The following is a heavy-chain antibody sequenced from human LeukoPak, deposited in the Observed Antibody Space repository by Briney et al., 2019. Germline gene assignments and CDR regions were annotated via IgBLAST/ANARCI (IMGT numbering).Heavy chain of an antibody. Sequence: QSGGSPRLSCAASGFTFSSYGMHWVRQAPGKGLEWVAFIRYDGSNKYYADSVKSRFTISRDNSKNTLYLQMNSLRAEDTAVYYCARGPSGYHNTGGQGTLVTVSS. CDR3: ARGPSGYHNT. CDR2: IRYDGSNK. CDR1: GFTFSSYG. V-gene: IGHV3-30*02. D-gene: IGHD5-12*01. J-gene: IGHJ4*02.